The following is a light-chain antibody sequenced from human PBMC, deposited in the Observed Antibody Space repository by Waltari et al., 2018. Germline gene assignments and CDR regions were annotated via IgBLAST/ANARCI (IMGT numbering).Light chain of an antibody. J-gene: IGLJ2*01. CDR2: EVS. CDR1: SRDAGAYAH. CDR3: SSYAGSNNLV. V-gene: IGLV2-8*01. Sequence: QSALTQPPSASGSPGQSVTIPCTGTSRDAGAYAHVSWYQHHPGKAPKLLISEVSKRPSGVPDRFSGSRSGNTASLTVSGLQAEDEADYYCSSYAGSNNLVFGGGTKLTVL.